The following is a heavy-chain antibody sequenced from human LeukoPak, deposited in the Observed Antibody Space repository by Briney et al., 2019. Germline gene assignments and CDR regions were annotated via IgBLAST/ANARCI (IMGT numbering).Heavy chain of an antibody. J-gene: IGHJ4*02. Sequence: PSETLSLTCTVSGGSISSSSYYWGWIRQPPGKGLEWIGSIYYSGSTYYNPSLKSQVTISVDTSKNQFSLKLSSVTAADTAVYYCASSLLWSGYYILGYWGQGTLVTVSS. CDR2: IYYSGST. CDR3: ASSLLWSGYYILGY. D-gene: IGHD3-3*01. V-gene: IGHV4-39*07. CDR1: GGSISSSSYY.